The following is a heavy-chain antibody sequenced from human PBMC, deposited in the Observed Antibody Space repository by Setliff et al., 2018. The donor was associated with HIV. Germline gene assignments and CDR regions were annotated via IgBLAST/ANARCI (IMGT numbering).Heavy chain of an antibody. D-gene: IGHD3-3*01. V-gene: IGHV3-7*01. CDR3: VKDVLKFWSGSGALDF. CDR2: IKEDGSEK. J-gene: IGHJ4*02. Sequence: GSLRLSCAASGFAFSGHQMGWVRQAPGKGLEWVANIKEDGSEKDYVDSVKGRFTISRDNAKNPLYLQMNSLRDEDTAVYYCVKDVLKFWSGSGALDFWGPGTLVTVSS. CDR1: GFAFSGHQ.